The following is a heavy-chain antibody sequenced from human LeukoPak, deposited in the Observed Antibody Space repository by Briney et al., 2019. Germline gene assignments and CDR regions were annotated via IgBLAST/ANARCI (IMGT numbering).Heavy chain of an antibody. Sequence: GGSLRLSCAASGFTFSSYAMHWVRQAPGKGLEWVTVISYDGSNKCYADSVKGRFTISRDNSKNTLYLQMNSLRAEDTAVYYCARDRTNYYDFDYWGQGTLVTVSS. V-gene: IGHV3-30-3*01. CDR3: ARDRTNYYDFDY. CDR2: ISYDGSNK. D-gene: IGHD3-22*01. CDR1: GFTFSSYA. J-gene: IGHJ4*02.